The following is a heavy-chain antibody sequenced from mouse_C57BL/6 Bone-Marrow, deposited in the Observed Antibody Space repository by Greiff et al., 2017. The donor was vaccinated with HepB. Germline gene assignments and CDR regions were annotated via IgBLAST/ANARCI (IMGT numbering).Heavy chain of an antibody. CDR2: IYPGSGST. CDR1: GYTFTSYW. D-gene: IGHD4-1*01. CDR3: ARNWVYYAMDY. J-gene: IGHJ4*01. V-gene: IGHV1-55*01. Sequence: QVQLQQPGAELVKPGASVKMSCKASGYTFTSYWITWVKQRPGQGLEWIGDIYPGSGSTNYNEKFKSKATLTVDTSSSTAYMQLSSLTFEDSAVYYCARNWVYYAMDYWGQGTSVTVSS.